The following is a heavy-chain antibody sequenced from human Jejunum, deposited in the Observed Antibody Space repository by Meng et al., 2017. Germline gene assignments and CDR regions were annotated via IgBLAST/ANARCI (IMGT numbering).Heavy chain of an antibody. V-gene: IGHV4-4*02. CDR1: GDFTSSSDR. CDR2: VWHSGAT. CDR3: ARGVLERYFDY. J-gene: IGHJ4*02. Sequence: SETLSLTCAVSGDFTSSSDRWTWVRQAPGRGLEWIGEVWHSGATYYNPSLESRLTISIDTSNNRFSLELSSATAADTAVYYCARGVLERYFDYWGQGAQVTVSS.